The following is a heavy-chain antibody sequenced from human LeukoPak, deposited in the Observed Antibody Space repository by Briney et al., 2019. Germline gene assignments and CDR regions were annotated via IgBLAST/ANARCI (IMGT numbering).Heavy chain of an antibody. Sequence: PGGSLRLSCSASGFIISNYAMHWVRQAPGKGLEYVSAISGNGGSTYYADSVKGIFTISRDNSKNTLYLQMSSLRAEDTAIYHCVKDLYKGDSSSWYFFDYWGQGTLVTVSA. J-gene: IGHJ4*02. CDR3: VKDLYKGDSSSWYFFDY. D-gene: IGHD6-13*01. CDR2: ISGNGGST. CDR1: GFIISNYA. V-gene: IGHV3-64D*06.